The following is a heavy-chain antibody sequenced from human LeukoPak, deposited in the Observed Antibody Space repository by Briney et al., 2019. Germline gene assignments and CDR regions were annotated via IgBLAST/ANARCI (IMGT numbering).Heavy chain of an antibody. CDR3: ARDSDSRYSYGLGVFDY. CDR2: ISGNGGST. V-gene: IGHV3-64*01. J-gene: IGHJ4*02. Sequence: GGSLRLSCAAPGFIFSSYAMHWVRQAPGKGLEYVSAISGNGGSTYYANSVRDRFTFSRDNSKNTLYLQMNSLRAEDTAVYYCARDSDSRYSYGLGVFDYWGQGTLVTVSS. D-gene: IGHD5-18*01. CDR1: GFIFSSYA.